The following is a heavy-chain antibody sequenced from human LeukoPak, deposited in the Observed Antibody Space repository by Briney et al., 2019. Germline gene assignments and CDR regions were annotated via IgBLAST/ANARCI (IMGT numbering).Heavy chain of an antibody. CDR3: ARGSNSSSFRYYFDN. CDR2: ISGSGGST. Sequence: GGSLRLSCAASGFTFSSYAMSWVRQAPGKGLEWVSAISGSGGSTYYADSVKGRFTISRDNAKNSLYLQMNSLRAEDTAVYYCARGSNSSSFRYYFDNWGQGTLVTVSS. CDR1: GFTFSSYA. D-gene: IGHD6-6*01. J-gene: IGHJ4*02. V-gene: IGHV3-23*01.